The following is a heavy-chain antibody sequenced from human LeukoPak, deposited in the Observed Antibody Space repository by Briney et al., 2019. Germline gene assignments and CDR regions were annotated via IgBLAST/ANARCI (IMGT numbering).Heavy chain of an antibody. CDR3: ARLKDIAVAGIGSHDF. J-gene: IGHJ3*01. D-gene: IGHD2-2*01. Sequence: GGSLRLSCAASGFTFSSYAMHWVRQAPGKGLEWVAVISYDGSNKYYAGSVKGRFTISRDHSRNTVYLQMNNLRAEDTALYYCARLKDIAVAGIGSHDFWGQGTMVTVSS. CDR2: ISYDGSNK. CDR1: GFTFSSYA. V-gene: IGHV3-30*14.